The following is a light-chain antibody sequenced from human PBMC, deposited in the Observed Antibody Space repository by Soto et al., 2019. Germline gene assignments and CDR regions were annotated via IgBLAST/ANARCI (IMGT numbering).Light chain of an antibody. CDR1: SSNFGAGHD. CDR2: SDL. Sequence: QSVLTQPPSVSGAPGQRVTISCTGSSSNFGAGHDVRWYQQVPGTAPKLLIYSDLNRPSGVPARFSGSRSGTSVSLAITGLQAEDEGDYYCQAYDNDLRGGVFGGGTKLTVL. V-gene: IGLV1-40*01. CDR3: QAYDNDLRGGV. J-gene: IGLJ3*02.